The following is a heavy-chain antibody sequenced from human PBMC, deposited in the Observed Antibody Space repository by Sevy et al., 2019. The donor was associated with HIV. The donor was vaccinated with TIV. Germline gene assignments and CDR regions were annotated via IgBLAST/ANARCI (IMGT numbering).Heavy chain of an antibody. CDR2: IYYSGST. D-gene: IGHD3-10*01. Sequence: SETLSLTCTVSGGSISSGGYYWSWIRQHPGKGLEWIGYIYYSGSTYYNPSLKSRVTISVDTSKNQFSLQLSSVTAADTAVYYCARDKGSITMGHGVPPYGMDVWGQGTTVTVSS. CDR1: GGSISSGGYY. CDR3: ARDKGSITMGHGVPPYGMDV. V-gene: IGHV4-31*03. J-gene: IGHJ6*02.